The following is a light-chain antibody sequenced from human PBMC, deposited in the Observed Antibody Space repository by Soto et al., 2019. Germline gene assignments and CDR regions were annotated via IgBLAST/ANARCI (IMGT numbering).Light chain of an antibody. J-gene: IGKJ2*02. V-gene: IGKV3-11*01. Sequence: EVELTQSPATLSLSPDERATLSCRASQSVSNSLAWYQQRPGQAPRLLIYEASKRATGIPASFSGSGSGTDFTLTISSLESEDFAVYYCQQRSTWSCTFGQGTNLEI. CDR3: QQRSTWSCT. CDR2: EAS. CDR1: QSVSNS.